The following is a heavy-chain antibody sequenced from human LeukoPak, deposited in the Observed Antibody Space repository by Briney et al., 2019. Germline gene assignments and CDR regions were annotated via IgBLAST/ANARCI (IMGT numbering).Heavy chain of an antibody. CDR2: ISSSGSTI. Sequence: GGSVRLSCAASGFTFSSYEMNWVRQAPGKGLEWVSYISSSGSTIYYADSVKGRFTISRDNAKNSLYLQMNSLRAEDTAVYYCARDNRWQQLVTGGYYYYGMDVWGQGTTVTVSS. CDR1: GFTFSSYE. V-gene: IGHV3-48*03. D-gene: IGHD6-13*01. J-gene: IGHJ6*02. CDR3: ARDNRWQQLVTGGYYYYGMDV.